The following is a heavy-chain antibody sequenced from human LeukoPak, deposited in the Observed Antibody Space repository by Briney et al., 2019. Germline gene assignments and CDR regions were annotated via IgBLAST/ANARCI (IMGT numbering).Heavy chain of an antibody. CDR3: TQGSGQYFDY. D-gene: IGHD2-15*01. J-gene: IGHJ4*02. CDR2: IRSRGDGGTT. Sequence: GGSLRLSCAASGFTFSSYAMSWVRQAPGKGLEWVGRIRSRGDGGTTDFAAPVKGRFTISRDDSKNTLYLQMNSLTSEDTAVYYCTQGSGQYFDYWGQGTLVTVSS. V-gene: IGHV3-15*01. CDR1: GFTFSSYA.